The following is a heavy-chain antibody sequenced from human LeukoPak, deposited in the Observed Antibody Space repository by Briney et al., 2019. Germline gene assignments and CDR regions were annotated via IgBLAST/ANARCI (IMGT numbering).Heavy chain of an antibody. Sequence: GRSLRLSCAASGFTVSSNYMSWVRQAPGKGREGVSVIYSGGSTYYAASVKGRFTISRHNSKNTLYLQMNSLRAEDTAVYYCARDRYAAFDIWGQGTMVTVSS. D-gene: IGHD1-1*01. CDR1: GFTVSSNY. J-gene: IGHJ3*02. CDR3: ARDRYAAFDI. CDR2: IYSGGST. V-gene: IGHV3-53*04.